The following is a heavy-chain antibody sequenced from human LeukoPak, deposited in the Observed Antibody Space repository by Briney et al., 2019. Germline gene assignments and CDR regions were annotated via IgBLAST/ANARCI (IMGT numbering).Heavy chain of an antibody. Sequence: PSETLSLTCTVSGGSISSYYWSWIRQPPGKGLEWIGYIYYSGSTNYNPSLKRRVTISVDTSKNQFPLKLSSVTAADTAVYYCARHITWFDPWGQGTLVTVSS. CDR1: GGSISSYY. J-gene: IGHJ5*02. CDR3: ARHITWFDP. CDR2: IYYSGST. V-gene: IGHV4-59*08. D-gene: IGHD1-20*01.